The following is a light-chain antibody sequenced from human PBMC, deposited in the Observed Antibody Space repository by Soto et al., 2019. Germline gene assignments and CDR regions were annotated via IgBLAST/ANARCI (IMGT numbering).Light chain of an antibody. CDR3: QVWDSSRDPYAV. J-gene: IGLJ7*01. Sequence: SYELTQPPSVSVAPGKTARITCGGNNIGSKSVHWYQQKPGQAPVLVIYYDSDRPSGIPERFSGSNSGNTATLTISRVEAADEADYYCQVWDSSRDPYAVFGGGTQLTVL. CDR1: NIGSKS. CDR2: YDS. V-gene: IGLV3-21*04.